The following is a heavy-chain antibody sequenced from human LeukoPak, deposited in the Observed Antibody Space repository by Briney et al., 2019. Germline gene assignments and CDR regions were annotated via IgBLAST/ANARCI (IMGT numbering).Heavy chain of an antibody. CDR3: ARDVHSGYDLDY. D-gene: IGHD5-12*01. V-gene: IGHV3-21*01. J-gene: IGHJ4*02. Sequence: GGSLRLSCAASGFTFSSYSMNWVRQAPGKGLEWVSSISSSSSYIYYADSVKGRFTISRDNAKNSLYLQMNSLRAEATAVYYCARDVHSGYDLDYWGQGTLVTVSS. CDR2: ISSSSSYI. CDR1: GFTFSSYS.